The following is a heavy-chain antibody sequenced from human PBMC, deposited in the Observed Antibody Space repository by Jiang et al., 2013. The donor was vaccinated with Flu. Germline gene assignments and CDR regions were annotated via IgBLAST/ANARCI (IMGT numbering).Heavy chain of an antibody. CDR1: GDSVSSNRVT. D-gene: IGHD5-24*01. Sequence: TCAISGDSVSSNRVTWNWISQSPSRGLEWLGRTYYRSKWYNDFAVSMKSRITISPDTSKNQFSLQLKSVTPEDTAVYYCARAIDGTFDFWGQGTVVTVSS. J-gene: IGHJ4*02. CDR2: TYYRSKWYN. CDR3: ARAIDGTFDF. V-gene: IGHV6-1*01.